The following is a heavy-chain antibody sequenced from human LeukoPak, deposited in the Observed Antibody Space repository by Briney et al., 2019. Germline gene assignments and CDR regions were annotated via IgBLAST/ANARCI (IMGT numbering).Heavy chain of an antibody. D-gene: IGHD6-13*01. J-gene: IGHJ3*02. V-gene: IGHV3-53*01. Sequence: GGPLRLSCAASGFTVSSNYLSWVRQAPGKGLEWVSVIYSDGNTYYADSVKGRFTISRDNSKNTLYLQMNSLRAEDTAVYYCARRNQKQLGAFDIWGQGTMVTVSS. CDR3: ARRNQKQLGAFDI. CDR1: GFTVSSNY. CDR2: IYSDGNT.